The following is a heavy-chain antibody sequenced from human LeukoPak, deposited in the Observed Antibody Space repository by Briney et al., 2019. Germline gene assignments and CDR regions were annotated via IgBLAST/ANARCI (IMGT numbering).Heavy chain of an antibody. CDR1: GFTFSSYG. V-gene: IGHV3-30*18. D-gene: IGHD3-16*01. CDR2: ISYDGSNK. Sequence: GGSLRLSCAASGFTFSSYGMHWVRQAPGKGLEWVAVISYDGSNKYYADSVKGRFTISRDNSKNTLYLQMSSLRAEDTAVYYCAKGGLWGITDYWGQGTLVTVSS. J-gene: IGHJ4*02. CDR3: AKGGLWGITDY.